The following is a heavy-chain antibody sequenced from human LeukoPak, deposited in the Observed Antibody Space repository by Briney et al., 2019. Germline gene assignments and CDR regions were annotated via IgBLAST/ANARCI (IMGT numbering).Heavy chain of an antibody. Sequence: ETLSLTCTVSGGSISSYYWSWVRQAPGKGLEWVSYISRSSSSIYYADSVKGRFTISRDNAKNSLYLQMNSLRDEDTAVYYCARDPGWTGIDYWGQGTLVTVSS. CDR2: ISRSSSSI. J-gene: IGHJ4*02. D-gene: IGHD3-10*01. CDR1: GGSISSYY. CDR3: ARDPGWTGIDY. V-gene: IGHV3-48*02.